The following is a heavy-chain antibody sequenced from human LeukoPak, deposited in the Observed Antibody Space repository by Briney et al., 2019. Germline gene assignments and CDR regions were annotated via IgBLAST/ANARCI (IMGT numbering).Heavy chain of an antibody. CDR3: ARDQGEAYYFDY. CDR1: GCTFTSYY. D-gene: IGHD3-10*01. J-gene: IGHJ4*02. Sequence: ASVKVSCKASGCTFTSYYMHWVRQAPGQGLEWMGIINPSGGSTSYAQKFQGRVTMTRDTSTGTVYMELSSLRSEDTAVYYCARDQGEAYYFDYWGQGTLVTVSS. CDR2: INPSGGST. V-gene: IGHV1-46*01.